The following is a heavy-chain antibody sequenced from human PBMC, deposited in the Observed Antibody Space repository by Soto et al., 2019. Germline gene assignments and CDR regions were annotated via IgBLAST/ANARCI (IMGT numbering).Heavy chain of an antibody. D-gene: IGHD5-12*01. CDR3: AREGSYSAYNFAHGIQLWSFDF. Sequence: KSSETLSLTCTVSGGSINTFYWSRVRQPAGKGLEWIGRIFSSGSTSSNPSLESRVAMSVDTSKNHFSLNLSSVTAADMAVYYCAREGSYSAYNFAHGIQLWSFDFWGQGALVTVSS. V-gene: IGHV4-4*07. CDR1: GGSINTFY. J-gene: IGHJ4*02. CDR2: IFSSGST.